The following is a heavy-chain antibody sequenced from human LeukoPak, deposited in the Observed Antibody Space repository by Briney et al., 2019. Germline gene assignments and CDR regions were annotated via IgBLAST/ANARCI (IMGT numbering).Heavy chain of an antibody. J-gene: IGHJ6*03. D-gene: IGHD3-3*01. V-gene: IGHV4-59*01. Sequence: PSETLSLTGTGSGGSISRYYWSWLRQPPGKGVEGDGYIYYSGSNNYNPSLKSRVTISVDTSKNQFSLKLSSVTAADTAVYYCARQRVVKYYYYYIDVWGKGTTVTVSS. CDR3: ARQRVVKYYYYYIDV. CDR1: GGSISRYY. CDR2: IYYSGSN.